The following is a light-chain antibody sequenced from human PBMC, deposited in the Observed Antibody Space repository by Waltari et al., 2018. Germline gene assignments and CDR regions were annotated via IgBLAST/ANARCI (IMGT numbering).Light chain of an antibody. CDR2: RTN. CDR1: SSNIGSNY. V-gene: IGLV1-47*01. CDR3: AAWDDSLSGWV. J-gene: IGLJ3*02. Sequence: QSVLTQPPSASGTPGQRVTISCSGSSSNIGSNYVYWYQQLPGTAPKLPIYRTNQRPSGVPDRCSGAKSGTSASLAISGLRSEDEADYYCAAWDDSLSGWVFGGGTKLTVL.